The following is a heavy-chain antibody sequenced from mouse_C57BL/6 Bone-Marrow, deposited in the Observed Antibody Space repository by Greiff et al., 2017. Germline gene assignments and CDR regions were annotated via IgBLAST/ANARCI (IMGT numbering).Heavy chain of an antibody. CDR2: IDPENGDT. J-gene: IGHJ2*01. CDR3: TTYLYGSSFDY. Sequence: EVKLVESGAELVRPGASVKLSCTASGFNIKDDYMHWVKQRPEQGLEWIGWIDPENGDTEYASKLQGKATITADTSSNTAYLQLSSLTSEDTAVYYCTTYLYGSSFDYWGQGTTLTVSS. V-gene: IGHV14-4*01. CDR1: GFNIKDDY. D-gene: IGHD1-1*01.